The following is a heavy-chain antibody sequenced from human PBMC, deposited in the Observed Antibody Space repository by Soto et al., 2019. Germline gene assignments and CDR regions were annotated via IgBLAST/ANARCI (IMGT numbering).Heavy chain of an antibody. CDR1: GFTFSSYA. D-gene: IGHD4-17*01. J-gene: IGHJ5*02. Sequence: QVQLVESGGGVVQPGRSLRLSCAASGFTFSSYAMHWVRQAPGKGLEWVAVISYDGSNKYYADSVKGRFTISRDNSKNTLYLQMNSLRAEDTAVYYCASLRTQSEKNCFDPWGQGTLVTVSS. V-gene: IGHV3-30-3*01. CDR2: ISYDGSNK. CDR3: ASLRTQSEKNCFDP.